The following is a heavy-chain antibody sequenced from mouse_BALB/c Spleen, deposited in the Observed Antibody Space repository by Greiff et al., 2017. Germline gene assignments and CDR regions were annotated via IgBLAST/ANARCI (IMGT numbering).Heavy chain of an antibody. CDR1: GFAFSSYD. CDR3: ARRGVWLRRDYAMDY. CDR2: ISSGGGST. V-gene: IGHV5-12-1*01. J-gene: IGHJ4*01. D-gene: IGHD2-2*01. Sequence: EVQRVESGGGLVKPGGSLKLSCAASGFAFSSYDMSWVRQTPEKRLEWVAYISSGGGSTYYPDTVKGRFTISRDNAKNTLYLQMSSLKSEDTAMYYCARRGVWLRRDYAMDYWGQGTSVTVSS.